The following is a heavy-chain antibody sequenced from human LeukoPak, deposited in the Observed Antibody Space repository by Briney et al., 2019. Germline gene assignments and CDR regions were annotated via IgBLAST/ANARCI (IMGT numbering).Heavy chain of an antibody. CDR3: ATLVGIVSGTYTVPGGLLV. V-gene: IGHV3-7*01. CDR2: IKHDGSET. J-gene: IGHJ6*04. Sequence: PGGSLRLSCVASEFSPTNFWMTWARRAPGRGLEWVANIKHDGSETFYVDSVKGRFTISRDNAKNSLYLQMNSLRAEDTAVYYCATLVGIVSGTYTVPGGLLVWGKGTTVTVSS. CDR1: EFSPTNFW. D-gene: IGHD2-2*03.